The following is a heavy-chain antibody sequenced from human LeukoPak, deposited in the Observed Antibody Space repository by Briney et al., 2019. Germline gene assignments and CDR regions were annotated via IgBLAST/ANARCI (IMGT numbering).Heavy chain of an antibody. D-gene: IGHD3-9*01. CDR3: ARDHRRLRYFDWFDY. Sequence: LSLTCSVSGAPLKSHYWTWIRQSPGKGLEWVAVIWYDGSNKYYADSVKGRFTISRDNSKNTLYLQMNSLRAEDTAVYYCARDHRRLRYFDWFDYWGQGTLVTVSS. J-gene: IGHJ4*02. V-gene: IGHV3-33*08. CDR2: IWYDGSNK. CDR1: GAPLKSHY.